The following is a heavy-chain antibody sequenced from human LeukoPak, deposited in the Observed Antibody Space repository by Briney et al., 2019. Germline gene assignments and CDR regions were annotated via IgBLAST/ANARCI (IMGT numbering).Heavy chain of an antibody. CDR3: ARDAAAGTRPYYSDY. Sequence: SETLSLTCTISGGSIDTYNYYWGWIRQPPGKGLEWIGSIYFDGSTYYNPSLKSRVTISLHTSNNQFSLKLRSVTTADTAVYYCARDAAAGTRPYYSDYWGQGTLVTVSS. CDR2: IYFDGST. V-gene: IGHV4-39*07. D-gene: IGHD6-13*01. J-gene: IGHJ4*02. CDR1: GGSIDTYNYY.